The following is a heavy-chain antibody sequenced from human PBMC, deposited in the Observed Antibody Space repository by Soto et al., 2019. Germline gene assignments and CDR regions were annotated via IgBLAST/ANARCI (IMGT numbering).Heavy chain of an antibody. V-gene: IGHV3-53*01. Sequence: EVQLVESGGGLIQPGGSLRLSCAVSGFTVSNNYMSWVRQAPGKGLEGVSVIYSGGYTAYGDSVKGRFTISRDNSKNTPYLQMKRLGAAATGVYSWATNGGGGGYWGQGTLVTVSS. CDR1: GFTVSNNY. CDR2: IYSGGYT. J-gene: IGHJ4*02. CDR3: ATNGGGGGY. D-gene: IGHD2-8*01.